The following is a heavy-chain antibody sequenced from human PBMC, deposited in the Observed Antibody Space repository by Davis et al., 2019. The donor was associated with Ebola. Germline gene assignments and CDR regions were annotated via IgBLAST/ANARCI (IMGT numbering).Heavy chain of an antibody. V-gene: IGHV4-34*01. CDR1: GGSFSDYY. CDR3: ARTRWGGSTWFFDY. CDR2: INHSGST. Sequence: PSETLSLTSAVYGGSFSDYYWSWIRQSPGRGLEWIGEINHSGSTNYNPSLKSRITTSVDASKNQFSLTLRSVTAADTAVYYCARTRWGGSTWFFDYWGQGTLVTVSS. D-gene: IGHD2/OR15-2a*01. J-gene: IGHJ4*02.